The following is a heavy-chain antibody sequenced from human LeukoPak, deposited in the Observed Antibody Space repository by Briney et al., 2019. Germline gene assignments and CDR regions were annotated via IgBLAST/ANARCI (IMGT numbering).Heavy chain of an antibody. CDR3: AREGSSGWYPYYYFGMDV. Sequence: GGSLRLSCAASGFTFSTYSMNWVRQAPGKGLEWVANITQDGSEKNYVDSVKGRFTISRDNAKNSLYLQMNSLRAEDTAVYYCAREGSSGWYPYYYFGMDVWGQGTTVTVSS. CDR2: ITQDGSEK. CDR1: GFTFSTYS. D-gene: IGHD6-19*01. V-gene: IGHV3-7*01. J-gene: IGHJ6*02.